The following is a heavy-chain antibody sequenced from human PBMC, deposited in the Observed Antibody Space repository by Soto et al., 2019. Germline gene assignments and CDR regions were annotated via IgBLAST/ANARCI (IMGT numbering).Heavy chain of an antibody. CDR2: IYYSGST. V-gene: IGHV4-59*01. CDR3: ARATVTTFLTLDY. J-gene: IGHJ4*02. D-gene: IGHD4-17*01. CDR1: GGSIRSYY. Sequence: PSETLSLTCTVSGGSIRSYYWSWIRQPPGKGLEWIGYIYYSGSTNYNPSLKSRVTISVDTSKNQFSLKLSSVTAADTAVYYCARATVTTFLTLDYWGQGTLVTVSS.